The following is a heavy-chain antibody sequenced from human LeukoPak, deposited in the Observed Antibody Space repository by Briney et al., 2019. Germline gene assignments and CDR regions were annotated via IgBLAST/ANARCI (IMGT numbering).Heavy chain of an antibody. CDR1: GFSFRSYS. CDR2: ISSSSSYI. J-gene: IGHJ4*02. V-gene: IGHV3-21*01. Sequence: GGSLRLSCAASGFSFRSYSMNWVRQAPGKGLEWVASISSSSSYISYADSVKGRFTISRDNAKNSLYLQMNSLRAEDTAVYYCARDGTPIDTAMVTLDYWGRGTLVTVSS. D-gene: IGHD5-18*01. CDR3: ARDGTPIDTAMVTLDY.